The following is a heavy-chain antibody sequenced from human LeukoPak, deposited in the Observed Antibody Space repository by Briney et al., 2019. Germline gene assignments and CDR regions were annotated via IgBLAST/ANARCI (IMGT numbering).Heavy chain of an antibody. Sequence: PGGSLRLSCAASGFTFRSYAMSWVRQAPGKGLEWVSAISGSGGSTYYADSVKGRFTISRDNSKNTLYLQMNSLRAEDTAVYYCAKVRYGDYGPRWYYFDYWGQGTLVTVSS. D-gene: IGHD4-17*01. CDR3: AKVRYGDYGPRWYYFDY. CDR1: GFTFRSYA. CDR2: ISGSGGST. J-gene: IGHJ4*02. V-gene: IGHV3-23*01.